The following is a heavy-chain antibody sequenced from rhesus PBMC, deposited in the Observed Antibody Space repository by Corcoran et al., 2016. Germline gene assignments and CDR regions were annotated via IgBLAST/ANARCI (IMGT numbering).Heavy chain of an antibody. V-gene: IGHV4-127*01. CDR3: ARSWGYHFDY. Sequence: QVQLQESGPGVVKPSETLSLPCAVSGYSISSGYGWSWIRQPPGKGLEWIGYIGGSSGRPNNNPSLKSRVTISKDTSKNQFSLMLSSVTAAGTAVYYCARSWGYHFDYWGQGVLVTVSS. CDR2: IGGSSGRP. J-gene: IGHJ4*01. D-gene: IGHD5-42*01. CDR1: GYSISSGYG.